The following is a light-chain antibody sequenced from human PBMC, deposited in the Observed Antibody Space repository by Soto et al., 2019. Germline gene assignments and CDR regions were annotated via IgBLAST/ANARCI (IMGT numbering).Light chain of an antibody. CDR2: AAS. CDR1: QGIRND. V-gene: IGKV1-6*01. Sequence: AIQMTQPPSSLSASVGDRLTITCRASQGIRNDLGWYQQKPGKXPKXXIYAASSLQSGVPSRFSGSGSGTDGTLTISSLQPEDFQTYYCLQDYNYPPTFGQGTKVDIK. J-gene: IGKJ1*01. CDR3: LQDYNYPPT.